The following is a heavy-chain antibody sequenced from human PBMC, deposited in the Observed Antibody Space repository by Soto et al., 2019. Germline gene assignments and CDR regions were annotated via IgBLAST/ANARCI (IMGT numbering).Heavy chain of an antibody. Sequence: SETLSLTCTVSGGSISSYYWSWIRQPPGKGLEWIGYIYYSGSTNYNPSLKSRVTISVDTSKNQFSLKLSSVTAADTAVYYCARAGGSMDYYYYGMDVWGQGTTVTVS. CDR3: ARAGGSMDYYYYGMDV. J-gene: IGHJ6*02. D-gene: IGHD3-16*01. CDR1: GGSISSYY. V-gene: IGHV4-59*01. CDR2: IYYSGST.